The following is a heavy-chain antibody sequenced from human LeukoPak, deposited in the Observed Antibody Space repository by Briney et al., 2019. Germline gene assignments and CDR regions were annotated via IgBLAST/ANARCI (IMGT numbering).Heavy chain of an antibody. J-gene: IGHJ1*01. D-gene: IGHD6-13*01. V-gene: IGHV3-48*01. CDR3: ARVQGGSSSWYAAQYFQN. Sequence: GGSLRLSCAASGYTFSSYSMNWVRQAPGKGLEWVSYISSSSSTIYYADSVKGRFTISRDNAKNSLYLQMNSLRAEDTAVYYCARVQGGSSSWYAAQYFQNWGQGTLVTVSS. CDR2: ISSSSSTI. CDR1: GYTFSSYS.